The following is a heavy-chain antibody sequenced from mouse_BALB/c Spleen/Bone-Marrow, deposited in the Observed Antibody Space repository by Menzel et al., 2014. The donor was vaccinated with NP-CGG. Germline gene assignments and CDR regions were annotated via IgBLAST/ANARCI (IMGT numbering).Heavy chain of an antibody. D-gene: IGHD2-14*01. Sequence: QVQLQQSGPELVRPGASVKISCKGSGYTFTDYSMHWVKQRHAQSLEWIGVISLSYVNTNYNQKFEGKATMTSDTSSNTAYMELRRLTSEDTAVYYCARDEILGNWGIDYGGQGTTLTVSS. CDR2: ISLSYVNT. CDR1: GYTFTDYS. V-gene: IGHV1-67*01. CDR3: ARDEILGNWGIDY. J-gene: IGHJ2*01.